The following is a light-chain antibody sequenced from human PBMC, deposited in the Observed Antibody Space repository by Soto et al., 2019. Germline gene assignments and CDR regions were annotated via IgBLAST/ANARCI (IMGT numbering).Light chain of an antibody. Sequence: IVLTQSPGTLSLSPGERATLSCRASQSVSNNYLAWYQQKPGQAPRLLIYGASNRATGIPDRFSGSGSGTEFTLTISRLDPEVFALYYCQHYGSPGTFGQGTKVDIK. J-gene: IGKJ1*01. CDR1: QSVSNNY. CDR3: QHYGSPGT. V-gene: IGKV3-20*01. CDR2: GAS.